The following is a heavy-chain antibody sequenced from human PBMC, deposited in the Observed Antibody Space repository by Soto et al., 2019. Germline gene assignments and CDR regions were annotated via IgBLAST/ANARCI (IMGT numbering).Heavy chain of an antibody. V-gene: IGHV3-23*01. Sequence: SLRLSCEASGFTFSSYAMSWVRQAPGKGLEWVSAISAGAVATNYADSVKGRFTISRDNSKNTLYLQMNSLRAGDTAVYYCAKGRESSGSYRPFDYWGRGALVTVSS. CDR1: GFTFSSYA. CDR3: AKGRESSGSYRPFDY. J-gene: IGHJ4*02. CDR2: ISAGAVAT. D-gene: IGHD3-22*01.